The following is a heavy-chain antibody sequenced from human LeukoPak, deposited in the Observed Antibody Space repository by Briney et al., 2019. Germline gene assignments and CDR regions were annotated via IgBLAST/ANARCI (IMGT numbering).Heavy chain of an antibody. CDR1: GYTFTGYY. CDR3: ARESQWVRYFDSGGFDP. CDR2: INPNSGGT. D-gene: IGHD3-9*01. V-gene: IGHV1-2*02. Sequence: GASVKVSCKASGYTFTGYYMHWVRQAPGQGLEWMGWINPNSGGTNYAQKFQGRVTMTRDTSISTAYVELSRLRSDDTAVYYCARESQWVRYFDSGGFDPWGQGTLVTVSS. J-gene: IGHJ5*02.